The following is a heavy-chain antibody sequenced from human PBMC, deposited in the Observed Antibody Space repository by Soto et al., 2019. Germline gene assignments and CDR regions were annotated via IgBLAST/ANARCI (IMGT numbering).Heavy chain of an antibody. Sequence: PGGSLRLSCAASGFTFSSYAMHWVRQAPGKGLEYVSAISSNGGSIYYGNSVKGRFTISRDNSKNTLYLQMGSLRAEDMAVYYCARLQNYQYALDVWGQVTTAIVSS. J-gene: IGHJ6*02. V-gene: IGHV3-64*01. CDR1: GFTFSSYA. CDR3: ARLQNYQYALDV. CDR2: ISSNGGSI. D-gene: IGHD1-1*01.